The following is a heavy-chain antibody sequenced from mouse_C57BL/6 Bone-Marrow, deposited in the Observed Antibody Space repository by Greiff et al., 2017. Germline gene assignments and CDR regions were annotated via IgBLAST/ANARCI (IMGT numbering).Heavy chain of an antibody. CDR3: ARNRSLYGAMDY. CDR2: IDPSDSYT. V-gene: IGHV1-59*01. CDR1: GYTFTSYW. J-gene: IGHJ4*01. D-gene: IGHD1-1*01. Sequence: VQLQQPGAELVRPGTSVKLSCKASGYTFTSYWMHWVKQRPGQGLEWIGVIDPSDSYTNYNQKFKGKATLTVDTSSSTAYMQLSSLTSEDSAVYYCARNRSLYGAMDYWGQGTSVTVSS.